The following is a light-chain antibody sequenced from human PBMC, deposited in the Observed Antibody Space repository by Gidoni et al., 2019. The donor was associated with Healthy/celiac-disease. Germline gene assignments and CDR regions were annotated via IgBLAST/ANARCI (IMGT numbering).Light chain of an antibody. CDR3: QQGYSTPCT. CDR2: AAS. CDR1: QSISSY. J-gene: IGKJ1*01. Sequence: HKTTSPSSLSASVGDRVTITCRASQSISSYLNWYQQKPGKAPKLLIYAASSLQSGVPSRFSGSGSGTDFTLTISSLQPEDFATYYCQQGYSTPCTFGQXTKLEIK. V-gene: IGKV1-39*01.